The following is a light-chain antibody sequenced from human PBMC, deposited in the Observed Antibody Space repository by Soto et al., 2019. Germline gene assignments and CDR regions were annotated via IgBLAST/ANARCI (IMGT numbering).Light chain of an antibody. CDR3: QHYNSSPPIT. CDR1: QSVRSTS. V-gene: IGKV3-20*01. Sequence: VLTQSPGTLSFSPVERETLSCRASQSVRSTSLVWYQKKPAQAPRLLIYGASSRATGIPDRFSGGGSGTDFTLTISRLETEDFAAYYCQHYNSSPPITFGQGTRLEIK. CDR2: GAS. J-gene: IGKJ5*01.